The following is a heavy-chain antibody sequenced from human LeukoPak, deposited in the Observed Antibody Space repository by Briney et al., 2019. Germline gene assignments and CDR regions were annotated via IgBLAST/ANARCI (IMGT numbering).Heavy chain of an antibody. Sequence: GGSLRLSCAASGFTFSSYAMSWVRQGPGEGLEWVSAISGGGDMTHYTDSVKGRFTISRDNSRNVLYLQMDSLRADDAAIYYCARGYCTSTNCNNWFDPWGQGALVTVSS. J-gene: IGHJ5*02. CDR3: ARGYCTSTNCNNWFDP. V-gene: IGHV3-23*01. D-gene: IGHD2-2*01. CDR2: ISGGGDMT. CDR1: GFTFSSYA.